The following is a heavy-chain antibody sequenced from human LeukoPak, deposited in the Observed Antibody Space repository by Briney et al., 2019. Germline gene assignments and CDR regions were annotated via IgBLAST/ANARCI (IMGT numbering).Heavy chain of an antibody. CDR1: GYTCAGYY. CDR2: INPNSGGT. D-gene: IGHD3-16*02. Sequence: ASVKVSGKASGYTCAGYYMHWVRQAPGQGLEWMGWINPNSGGTNYAQKFQGRVTMTRDTSISTAYMELSRLRSDDTAVYYCARAPYKYDYVWGSYRPNWFDPWGQGTLVTVSS. CDR3: ARAPYKYDYVWGSYRPNWFDP. J-gene: IGHJ5*02. V-gene: IGHV1-2*02.